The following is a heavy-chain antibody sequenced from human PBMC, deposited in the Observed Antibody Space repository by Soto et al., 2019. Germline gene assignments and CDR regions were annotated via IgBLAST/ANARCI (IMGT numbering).Heavy chain of an antibody. V-gene: IGHV1-69*13. CDR3: ARGSITIFGVVPRYYGMDV. CDR1: GGTFSSYA. CDR2: IIPIFGTA. D-gene: IGHD3-3*01. J-gene: IGHJ6*02. Sequence: SVKVSCKASGGTFSSYAISWVRQAPGQGLEWMGGIIPIFGTANYAQKFQGRVTITADESTSTAYMELSSLRSEDTAVYYCARGSITIFGVVPRYYGMDVWGQGTTVTVSS.